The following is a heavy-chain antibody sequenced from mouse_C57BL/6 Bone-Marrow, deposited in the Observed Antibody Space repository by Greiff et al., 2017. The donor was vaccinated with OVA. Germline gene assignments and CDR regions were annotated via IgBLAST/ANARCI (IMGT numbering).Heavy chain of an antibody. D-gene: IGHD1-1*01. J-gene: IGHJ1*03. Sequence: QVQLKQPGAELVRPGSSVKLSCKASGYTFTSYWMHWVKQRPIQGLEWIGNIDPSDSETHYNQKFKDKATLTVDKSSSTAYMQLSSLTSEDSAVYYCARGELLWYLEVWGTGTTVTVSS. V-gene: IGHV1-52*01. CDR3: ARGELLWYLEV. CDR1: GYTFTSYW. CDR2: IDPSDSET.